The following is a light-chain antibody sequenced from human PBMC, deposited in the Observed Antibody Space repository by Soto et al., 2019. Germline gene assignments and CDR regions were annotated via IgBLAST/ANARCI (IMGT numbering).Light chain of an antibody. CDR3: SLYTSENAYV. Sequence: SALTQPPSVSGSPGQSVTTSCTGTSTDFVGYNRVSWYQQPPGTAPKLMIYEVSKRPSGVPDRFSGSKSGNTASLTISGLQAADEADYYCSLYTSENAYVFGTGTKVTVL. V-gene: IGLV2-18*01. J-gene: IGLJ1*01. CDR2: EVS. CDR1: STDFVGYNR.